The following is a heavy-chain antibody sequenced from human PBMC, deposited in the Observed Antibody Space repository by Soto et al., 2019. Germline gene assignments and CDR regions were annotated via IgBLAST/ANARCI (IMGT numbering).Heavy chain of an antibody. CDR3: ARGQDVDTAMVMRNGEYYFDY. V-gene: IGHV1-69*01. CDR2: IIPIFGTA. Sequence: QVQLVQSGAEVKKPGSSVKVSCKASGGTFSSYAISWVRQAPGQGLEWMGGIIPIFGTANYAQKFQGRVTITADESTSTAYMELSSLRSEDTAVYYCARGQDVDTAMVMRNGEYYFDYWGQGTLVIVSS. J-gene: IGHJ4*02. CDR1: GGTFSSYA. D-gene: IGHD5-18*01.